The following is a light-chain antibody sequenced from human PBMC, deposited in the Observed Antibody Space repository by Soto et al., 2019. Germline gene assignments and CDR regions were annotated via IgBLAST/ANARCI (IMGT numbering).Light chain of an antibody. CDR1: KLGDSY. V-gene: IGLV3-1*01. CDR3: QAWDSSPAAV. J-gene: IGLJ2*01. CDR2: QDT. Sequence: SYELTQPPSVSVSPGQTASITCSGDKLGDSYACWYQQKPGQSPVLVIYQDTKRPSTIPERFSGSNSGNTATLTISGTQAMDEADYYCQAWDSSPAAVFGGGTKLTV.